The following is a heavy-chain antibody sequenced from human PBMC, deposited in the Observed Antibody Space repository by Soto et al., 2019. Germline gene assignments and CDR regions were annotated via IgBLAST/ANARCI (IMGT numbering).Heavy chain of an antibody. D-gene: IGHD6-19*01. CDR2: IWYDGSNK. Sequence: GGSLRLSCAASGFTFSSYGMHWVRQAPGKGLEWVAVIWYDGSNKYYADSVKGRFTISKDNSKNTLYLQMNSLRAEDTAVYYCARDLQGLNGDPYSSGWYYFDYWGQGTLVTVSS. CDR3: ARDLQGLNGDPYSSGWYYFDY. J-gene: IGHJ4*02. V-gene: IGHV3-33*01. CDR1: GFTFSSYG.